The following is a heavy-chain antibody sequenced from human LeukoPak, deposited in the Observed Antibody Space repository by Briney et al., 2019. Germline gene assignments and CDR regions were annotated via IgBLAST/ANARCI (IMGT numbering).Heavy chain of an antibody. CDR2: IKKDGSEK. CDR3: ATTREAASGTIYYYFYMDV. D-gene: IGHD6-13*01. CDR1: GFTFSQYW. Sequence: PGGSLRLSCATSGFTFSQYWMSWVRQAPGKGLEWVASIKKDGSEKYYVDSVKGRFSISRDNAKTSLYLQMNSLRAEDTAVYYCATTREAASGTIYYYFYMDVWGKGTTVTVSS. V-gene: IGHV3-7*01. J-gene: IGHJ6*03.